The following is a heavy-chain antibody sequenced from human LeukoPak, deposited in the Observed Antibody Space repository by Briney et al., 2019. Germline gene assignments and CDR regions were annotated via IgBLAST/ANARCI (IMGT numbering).Heavy chain of an antibody. CDR1: GYTFTSYD. CDR3: ARGPPNWGMVGY. D-gene: IGHD7-27*01. J-gene: IGHJ4*02. CDR2: MESNNGHT. Sequence: ASVKVSCKASGYTFTSYDFNWVRQAPGQGLEWMGWMESNNGHTGYAQKFQGRVTMTRDTSINTAYMELSSLTFEDTAVYYCARGPPNWGMVGYWGQGTLVTVSS. V-gene: IGHV1-8*01.